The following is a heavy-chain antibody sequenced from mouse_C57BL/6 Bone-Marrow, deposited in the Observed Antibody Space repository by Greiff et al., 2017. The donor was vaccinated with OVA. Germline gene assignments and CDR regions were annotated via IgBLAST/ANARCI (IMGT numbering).Heavy chain of an antibody. V-gene: IGHV1-72*01. D-gene: IGHD2-3*01. CDR2: IDPNSGGT. J-gene: IGHJ2*01. Sequence: QVQLQQPGAELVKPGASVKLSCKASGYTFTSYWMHWVKQRPGRGLEWIGRIDPNSGGTKYNEKFKSKATLTVDTPSSAAYMQLRSLTAEYSAVDDCARSGWLPYYFDDWGQGTTLTVSS. CDR1: GYTFTSYW. CDR3: ARSGWLPYYFDD.